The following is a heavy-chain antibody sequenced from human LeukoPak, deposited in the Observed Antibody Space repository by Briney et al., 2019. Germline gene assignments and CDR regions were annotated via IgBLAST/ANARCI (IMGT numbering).Heavy chain of an antibody. V-gene: IGHV3-48*01. CDR3: ARDELRGGPRGDAFDF. Sequence: GGSLRLSCAASGFTFSTYSMNWVRQAPGKGLEWVSYISSSSTTIYYVDSVKGRFTISRDNAKSSLYLQMNSLRAEDTAVYYCARDELRGGPRGDAFDFWGQRTMDRVSS. CDR1: GFTFSTYS. D-gene: IGHD3-10*01. J-gene: IGHJ3*01. CDR2: ISSSSTTI.